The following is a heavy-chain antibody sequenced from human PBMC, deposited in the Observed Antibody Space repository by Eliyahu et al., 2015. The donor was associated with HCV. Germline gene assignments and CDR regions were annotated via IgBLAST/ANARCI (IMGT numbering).Heavy chain of an antibody. Sequence: EFQLVESGGGLVQPGGSLRLXCAAXGFSLSDHYIAWVRQAPGKGLEWVGRTRSKANNYATDYAASVKGRFTISRDESKNSLYLQMNSLETEDTAMYYCIRSGSDWPPWGQGTLVTVSS. CDR2: TRSKANNYAT. D-gene: IGHD1-26*01. CDR1: GFSLSDHY. V-gene: IGHV3-72*01. CDR3: IRSGSDWPP. J-gene: IGHJ5*02.